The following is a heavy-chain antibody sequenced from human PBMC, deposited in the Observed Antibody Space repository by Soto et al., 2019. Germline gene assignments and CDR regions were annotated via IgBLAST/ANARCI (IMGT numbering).Heavy chain of an antibody. CDR2: IFYDESKE. J-gene: IGHJ6*02. CDR1: GFTFSSYG. D-gene: IGHD6-6*01. CDR3: ARDAAARDGRGGMDV. Sequence: GGSLRLSCAASGFTFSSYGMHWVRQAPGKGLEWVAVIFYDESKEYYADSVRGRFTISRDNSNNMLYLQMNSLRGEDTALYYCARDAAARDGRGGMDVWGQGTTVTVSS. V-gene: IGHV3-33*01.